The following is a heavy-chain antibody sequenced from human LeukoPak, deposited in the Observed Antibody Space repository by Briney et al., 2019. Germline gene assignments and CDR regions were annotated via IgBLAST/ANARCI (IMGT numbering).Heavy chain of an antibody. J-gene: IGHJ3*02. D-gene: IGHD2-2*01. CDR2: IYHSGST. CDR1: GYSISSGYY. Sequence: SETLSLTCTVSGYSISSGYYWGWIRQPPGKGLEWIGSIYHSGSTYYNPSLKSRVTISVDTSKNQFSLKLSSVTAADTAVYYCASPLGYCSSTSCSDAFDIWGQGTMVTVSS. CDR3: ASPLGYCSSTSCSDAFDI. V-gene: IGHV4-38-2*02.